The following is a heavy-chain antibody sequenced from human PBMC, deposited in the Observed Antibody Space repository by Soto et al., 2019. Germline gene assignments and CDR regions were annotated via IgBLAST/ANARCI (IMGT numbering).Heavy chain of an antibody. D-gene: IGHD1-1*01. CDR1: GFTFRIYA. V-gene: IGHV3-30*01. J-gene: IGHJ6*02. CDR2: TSYDGSYN. CDR3: ARDQALNDDYFGVDV. Sequence: QVQLVEFGGGVVQPGKSLRLSCEAAGFTFRIYAMAWVRQAPGKGLEWVAVTSYDGSYNYYGDSVKGRFTISRDNSKNTLYLQMNSLSPDDTAVYYCARDQALNDDYFGVDVWGQGTTVTVSS.